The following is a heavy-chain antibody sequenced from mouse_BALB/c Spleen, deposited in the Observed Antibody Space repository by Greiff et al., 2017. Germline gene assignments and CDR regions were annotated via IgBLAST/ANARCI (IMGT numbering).Heavy chain of an antibody. D-gene: IGHD1-1*01. CDR1: GYSITSDYA. V-gene: IGHV3-2*02. CDR3: ARSAYYYGSSGFAY. J-gene: IGHJ3*01. CDR2: ISYSGST. Sequence: EVQLVESGPGLVKPSQSLSLTCTVTGYSITSDYAWNWIRQFPGNKLEWMGYISYSGSTSYNPSLKSRISITRDTSKNQFFLQLNSVTTEDTATYYCARSAYYYGSSGFAYWGQGTLVTVSA.